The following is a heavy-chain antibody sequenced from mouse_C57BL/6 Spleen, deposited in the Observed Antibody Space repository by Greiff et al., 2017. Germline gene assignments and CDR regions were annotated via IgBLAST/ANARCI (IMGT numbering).Heavy chain of an antibody. CDR3: TVYGNYDYAMDY. J-gene: IGHJ4*01. V-gene: IGHV14-1*01. CDR2: IDPEAGDT. CDR1: GFNIKDYY. D-gene: IGHD2-1*01. Sequence: VQLQQSGAELVRPGASVKLSCTASGFNIKDYYMHWVKQRPEQGLEWIGRIDPEAGDTEYAPKFQGKATLPADTSSNTAYLQLSSLTSEDTAVYYCTVYGNYDYAMDYWGQGTSVTVSS.